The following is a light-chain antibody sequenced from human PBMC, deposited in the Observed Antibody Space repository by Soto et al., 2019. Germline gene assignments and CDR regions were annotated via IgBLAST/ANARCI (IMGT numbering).Light chain of an antibody. Sequence: QSVLTQPPSASGTPGQRVTISCSGSSSNIGSNTVNWYQQLPGTAPKLLISNNDQRPSGVPDRFSGSKSGTSASLAITGLQAEDEADYYCQSYDSSLSGYVFGTGTKVTVL. J-gene: IGLJ1*01. CDR1: SSNIGSNT. V-gene: IGLV1-44*01. CDR2: NND. CDR3: QSYDSSLSGYV.